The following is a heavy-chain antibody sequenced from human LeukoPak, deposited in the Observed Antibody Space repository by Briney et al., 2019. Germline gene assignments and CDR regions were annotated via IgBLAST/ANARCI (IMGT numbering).Heavy chain of an antibody. CDR2: MHPNSGNT. CDR3: ARGLHNWYFDL. J-gene: IGHJ2*01. Sequence: ASAKVSCKASGYTFTSFDITWVRQATGQGLEWMGWMHPNSGNTGYGQKFQGRVTMTRNTSISTAYMELSSLRSEDTAVYYCARGLHNWYFDLWGRGTLVTVSS. V-gene: IGHV1-8*01. CDR1: GYTFTSFD.